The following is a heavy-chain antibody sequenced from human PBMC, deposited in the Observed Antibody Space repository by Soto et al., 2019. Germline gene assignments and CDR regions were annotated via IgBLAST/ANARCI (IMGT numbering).Heavy chain of an antibody. Sequence: SETLSLTCTVSGASVSRGGYYWSWIRQHPGKGLAWIGYIYDSGNTYYNPSLKSRLTISLDTSKNHFSLKLTSVTAADTAVYYCARSFTLIAGGGGGGFAYWGQGTLVTVSS. D-gene: IGHD6-13*01. V-gene: IGHV4-31*03. CDR2: IYDSGNT. J-gene: IGHJ4*02. CDR3: ARSFTLIAGGGGGGFAY. CDR1: GASVSRGGYY.